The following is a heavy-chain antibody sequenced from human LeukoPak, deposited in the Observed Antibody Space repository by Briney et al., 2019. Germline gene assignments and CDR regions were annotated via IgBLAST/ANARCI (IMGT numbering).Heavy chain of an antibody. V-gene: IGHV1-24*01. CDR3: ATAYRNYVRNCFDP. Sequence: ASVTVSCKVSGYTLTELSMHWVRQAPGKGLEWMGGFDPEDGETIYAQKFQGRVTMTEDTSTDTAYMELSSLRSEDTAVYYCATAYRNYVRNCFDPWGQGTLVTVSS. CDR2: FDPEDGET. D-gene: IGHD4-11*01. J-gene: IGHJ5*02. CDR1: GYTLTELS.